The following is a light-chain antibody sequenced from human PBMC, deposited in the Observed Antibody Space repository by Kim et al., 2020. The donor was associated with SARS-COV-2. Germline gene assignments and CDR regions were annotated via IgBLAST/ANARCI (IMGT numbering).Light chain of an antibody. V-gene: IGKV1-5*03. CDR1: QSISSW. CDR2: KAS. J-gene: IGKJ2*01. CDR3: HQYNSYLYT. Sequence: DIQMTQSPSTLSASVGDRVTITCRASQSISSWLAWYQQKPGKAPKLLIYKASNLESGVPSRFSGSGSGTEFTLTISSLQPDDFATYFCHQYNSYLYTFGQGTKLEIK.